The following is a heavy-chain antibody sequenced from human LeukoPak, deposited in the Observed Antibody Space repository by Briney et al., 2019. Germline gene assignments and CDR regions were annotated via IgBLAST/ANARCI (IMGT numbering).Heavy chain of an antibody. CDR2: MGHDGSTN. CDR1: GFTFSSYV. Sequence: GGALRLSCAASGFTFSSYVMYWVRQAPGKGLEWVAYMGHDGSTNYYTDSVKRRFTIYRDNSKHTLYLQIHSLRPEETAVYYCATPDSGYSPRQFDYWGQGTLVTVSS. J-gene: IGHJ4*02. V-gene: IGHV3-30*02. CDR3: ATPDSGYSPRQFDY. D-gene: IGHD3-22*01.